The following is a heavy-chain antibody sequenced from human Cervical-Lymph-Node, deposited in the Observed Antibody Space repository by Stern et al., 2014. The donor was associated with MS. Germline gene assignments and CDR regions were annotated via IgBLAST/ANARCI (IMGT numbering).Heavy chain of an antibody. J-gene: IGHJ5*02. CDR2: IVPIFGRA. D-gene: IGHD4-23*01. Sequence: QMQLVQSGAEVRKPGSSVKVSCKASGATFSTNAISWLRQAPGQGPEWMGAIVPIFGRANYVQKLRGRLTITADESASTAYMELRSLRSEDTAVYYCAREHHGGNFASWGQGTLDTVSS. CDR3: AREHHGGNFAS. CDR1: GATFSTNA. V-gene: IGHV1-69*01.